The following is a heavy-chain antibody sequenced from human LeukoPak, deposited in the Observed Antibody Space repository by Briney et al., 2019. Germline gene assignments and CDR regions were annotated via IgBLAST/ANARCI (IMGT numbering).Heavy chain of an antibody. CDR3: ARSHGSGSYYNLNDY. Sequence: SETLSLTCTVSGGSISSYYWSWIRQPPGKGLEWTGYIYYSGSTNYNPSLKSRVTISVDTSKNQFSLKLNSVTAADTAVYYCARSHGSGSYYNLNDYWGQGTLVTVSS. V-gene: IGHV4-59*01. CDR2: IYYSGST. J-gene: IGHJ4*02. CDR1: GGSISSYY. D-gene: IGHD3-10*01.